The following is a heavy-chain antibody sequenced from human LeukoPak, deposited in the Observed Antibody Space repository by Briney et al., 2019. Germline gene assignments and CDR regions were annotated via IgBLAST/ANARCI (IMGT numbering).Heavy chain of an antibody. D-gene: IGHD4-11*01. J-gene: IGHJ6*03. Sequence: SETLSLTCAVYGGSFSGYYWSWIRQPPGKGLEWIGEINPSGITNYNPSLKSRVTISVDRSKNQFSLKLSSVTAADTAVYYCATTYSNYYYDYLDVWGKGTTVTVSS. CDR3: ATTYSNYYYDYLDV. CDR2: INPSGIT. V-gene: IGHV4-34*01. CDR1: GGSFSGYY.